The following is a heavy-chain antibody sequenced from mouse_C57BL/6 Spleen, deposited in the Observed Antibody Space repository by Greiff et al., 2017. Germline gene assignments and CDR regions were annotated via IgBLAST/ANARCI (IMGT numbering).Heavy chain of an antibody. CDR1: GYTFTDYE. CDR2: IDPETGGT. V-gene: IGHV1-15*01. J-gene: IGHJ2*01. D-gene: IGHD1-1*01. Sequence: QVQLQQSGAELVRPGASVTLSCTASGYTFTDYEMHWVQQTPVHGLEWIGAIDPETGGTASNQKFKGKAILTAYKSSSTAYMELRSLTSDDSAVYYCARGENYYGSSSYYFDYWGQGTTLTVSS. CDR3: ARGENYYGSSSYYFDY.